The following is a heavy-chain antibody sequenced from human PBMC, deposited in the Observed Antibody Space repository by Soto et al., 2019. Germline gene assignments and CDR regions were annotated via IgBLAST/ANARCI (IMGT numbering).Heavy chain of an antibody. Sequence: EVQPLESGGGLVQPGGSLRLSCVASGFTFDTYAISWVRQAPGKGLEWVSTVSGSGLYTYYTDSVKGRFTISRDNPRNTLYLQMNSLRLEDTAVYFCAKDLIAATGTPSYYFDSWGQGTLVTVSS. CDR2: VSGSGLYT. J-gene: IGHJ4*02. CDR3: AKDLIAATGTPSYYFDS. V-gene: IGHV3-23*01. CDR1: GFTFDTYA. D-gene: IGHD6-13*01.